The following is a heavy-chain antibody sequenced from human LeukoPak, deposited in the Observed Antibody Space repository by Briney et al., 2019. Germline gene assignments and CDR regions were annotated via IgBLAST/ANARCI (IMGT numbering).Heavy chain of an antibody. D-gene: IGHD6-19*01. J-gene: IGHJ6*02. CDR1: GGSISSSSYY. CDR2: IYYSGST. V-gene: IGHV4-39*01. CDR3: ARTVAGPYYYYYGMDV. Sequence: PSETLSLTCTVSGGSISSSSYYWGWIRQPPGKGLEWIGSIYYSGSTYYNPSLKSRVTISVDTSKNQFSLKLSSVTAADTAVYYCARTVAGPYYYYYGMDVWGQGTTVTVSS.